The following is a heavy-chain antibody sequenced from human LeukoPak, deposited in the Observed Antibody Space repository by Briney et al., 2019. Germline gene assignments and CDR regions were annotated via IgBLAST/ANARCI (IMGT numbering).Heavy chain of an antibody. J-gene: IGHJ1*01. Sequence: PGGSLRLSCAASGFTFSSYEMNWVRQAAGKGLEWVSYISNSGTAIYYADSVEGRFTISRDNAKSSLYLQMNSLRAEDTAVYYCARAGYSMDTEYFQHWGQGTLVTVSS. CDR2: ISNSGTAI. CDR3: ARAGYSMDTEYFQH. D-gene: IGHD5-18*01. CDR1: GFTFSSYE. V-gene: IGHV3-48*03.